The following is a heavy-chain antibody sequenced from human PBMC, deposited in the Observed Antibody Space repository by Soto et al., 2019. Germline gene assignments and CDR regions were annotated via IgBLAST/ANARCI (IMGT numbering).Heavy chain of an antibody. CDR1: GYTFTDSF. J-gene: IGHJ5*02. CDR2: INPKSRGT. Sequence: QMQLVQSGAEVKKPGASVKVSCKASGYTFTDSFIHWVRQATGQGFGWRGWINPKSRGTTYAQKFQCRVTMTRDTSNTTDYMELRGLRADAKAIYYCARVTLGAGNWFDPWGQGTLVTVSS. V-gene: IGHV1-2*02. CDR3: ARVTLGAGNWFDP. D-gene: IGHD3-16*01.